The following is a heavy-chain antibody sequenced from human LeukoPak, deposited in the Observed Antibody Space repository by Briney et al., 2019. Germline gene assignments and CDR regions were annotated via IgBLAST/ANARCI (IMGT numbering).Heavy chain of an antibody. CDR2: INPKSGGT. Sequence: SVKVSCKASGYTFTDYYMHWDRQGTGQWLEWMGWINPKSGGTKYAQKFQGRVTMTRDTSISTAYMELSRLRFDDTAVYYSAREIVLWGQGTLVTVSS. V-gene: IGHV1-2*02. CDR3: AREIVL. CDR1: GYTFTDYY. J-gene: IGHJ1*01. D-gene: IGHD2-8*01.